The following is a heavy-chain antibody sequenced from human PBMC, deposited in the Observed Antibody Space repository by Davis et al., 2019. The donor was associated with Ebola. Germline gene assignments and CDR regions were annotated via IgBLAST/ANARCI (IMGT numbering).Heavy chain of an antibody. CDR1: GYTFTGYY. D-gene: IGHD6-6*01. CDR3: ARGYSSSYLFDY. CDR2: ISGYNGNT. Sequence: AASVKVSCKASGYTFTGYYMHWVRQAPGQGLEWMGWISGYNGNTDYAQTVQGRVSMTTDTSTSTAYMELSSLRSEDTAVYYCARGYSSSYLFDYWGQGTLVAVSS. V-gene: IGHV1-18*04. J-gene: IGHJ4*02.